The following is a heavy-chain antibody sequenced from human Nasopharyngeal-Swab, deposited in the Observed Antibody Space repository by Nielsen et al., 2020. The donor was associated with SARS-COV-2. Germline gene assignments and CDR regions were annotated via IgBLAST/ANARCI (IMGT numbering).Heavy chain of an antibody. CDR2: IRSKAYGGTR. Sequence: WIRQPPGKGLEGVGFIRSKAYGGTREYAASVKSRLTISRDDSKSIAYLQMNSLKTEDTAVYYCTRSYVYVWGSYRNSWGQGTLVTVSS. V-gene: IGHV3-49*02. CDR3: TRSYVYVWGSYRNS. J-gene: IGHJ4*02. D-gene: IGHD3-16*01.